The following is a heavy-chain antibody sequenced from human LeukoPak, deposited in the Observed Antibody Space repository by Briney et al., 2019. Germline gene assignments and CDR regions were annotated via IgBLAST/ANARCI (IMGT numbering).Heavy chain of an antibody. Sequence: PSETLSLTCTVSGGSVSSGSYYWSWIRQPPGKGLEWIGYIYYSGSTNYNPSLKSRVTISVDTSKNQFSLKLSSVTAADTAVYYCARQGSGGDWFDPWGQGTLVTVSS. CDR3: ARQGSGGDWFDP. V-gene: IGHV4-61*01. CDR2: IYYSGST. D-gene: IGHD1-14*01. CDR1: GGSVSSGSYY. J-gene: IGHJ5*02.